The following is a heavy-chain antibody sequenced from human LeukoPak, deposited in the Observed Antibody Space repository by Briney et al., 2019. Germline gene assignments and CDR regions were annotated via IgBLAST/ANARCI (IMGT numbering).Heavy chain of an antibody. CDR3: ARAAGSALYYNYGMDV. J-gene: IGHJ6*02. CDR2: IKPDGSEK. CDR1: GFTFSNYW. V-gene: IGHV3-7*01. Sequence: GGSLRLSCEGSGFTFSNYWMTWVRQAPGKGLEWVANIKPDGSEKHYVDSVEGRFTISRDNAKNSLYLQMNSLRAEDTAVYYCARAAGSALYYNYGMDVWGQGTTVTVSS. D-gene: IGHD1-26*01.